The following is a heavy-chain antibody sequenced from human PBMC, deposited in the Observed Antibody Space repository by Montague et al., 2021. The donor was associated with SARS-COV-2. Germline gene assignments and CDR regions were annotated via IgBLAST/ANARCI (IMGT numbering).Heavy chain of an antibody. CDR1: DGSVISTYPH. Sequence: SETLSLTCTVSDGSVISTYPHWHWVRQSPGRGLEWNGGYLVHNDTAASNASLSTRATITLDTPTNQISLKVTSVTAADTAVDYCTRGIDSYKTGYWGQGILVTVSS. D-gene: IGHD6-13*01. CDR2: LVHNDTA. J-gene: IGHJ4*02. CDR3: TRGIDSYKTGY. V-gene: IGHV4-61*01.